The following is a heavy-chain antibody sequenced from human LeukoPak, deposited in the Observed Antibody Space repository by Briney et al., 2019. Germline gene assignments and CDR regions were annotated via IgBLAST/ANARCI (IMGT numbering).Heavy chain of an antibody. D-gene: IGHD3-16*01. V-gene: IGHV4-39*07. CDR3: ARGPEYLITLPIDL. J-gene: IGHJ2*01. Sequence: SETLSLTCTVSGGSISSSSYYWGWIRQPPGKGLEWIGSIYYSGSTYYNPSLKSRVTISVDTSKNQFSLKLSSVTAADTAVYYCARGPEYLITLPIDLWGRGTLVTVSS. CDR1: GGSISSSSYY. CDR2: IYYSGST.